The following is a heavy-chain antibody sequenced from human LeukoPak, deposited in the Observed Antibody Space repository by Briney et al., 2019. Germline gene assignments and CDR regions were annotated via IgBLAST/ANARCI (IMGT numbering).Heavy chain of an antibody. CDR1: GGTFSSYA. J-gene: IGHJ4*02. CDR2: IIPIFGTA. D-gene: IGHD4-17*01. V-gene: IGHV1-69*13. Sequence: SVKVSCKASGGTFSSYAISWVRQAPGQGLEWMGGIIPIFGTANYAQKFQGRVTITADESTSTAYMELSSLRSEDTAVYYCASVYGDYRPYYFDYWGQGTLVTVSS. CDR3: ASVYGDYRPYYFDY.